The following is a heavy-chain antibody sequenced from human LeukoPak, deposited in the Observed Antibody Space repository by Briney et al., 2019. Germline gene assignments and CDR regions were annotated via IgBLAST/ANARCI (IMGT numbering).Heavy chain of an antibody. CDR2: IYTSGST. Sequence: SETLSLTCTVSGGSISSYYWSWIRQPAGKGLEWIGRIYTSGSTNYNPSLKSRVTMSVDTSKNQFSLKLSSVTAADTAVYYCARDATRLELLAFDIWGQGTMVTVSS. CDR3: ARDATRLELLAFDI. CDR1: GGSISSYY. V-gene: IGHV4-4*07. J-gene: IGHJ3*02. D-gene: IGHD1-7*01.